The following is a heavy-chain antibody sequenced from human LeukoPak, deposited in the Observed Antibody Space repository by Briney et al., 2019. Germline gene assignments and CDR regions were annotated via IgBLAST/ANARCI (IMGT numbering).Heavy chain of an antibody. CDR2: INQDESKK. CDR3: ARDHAYRADY. D-gene: IGHD2-2*01. J-gene: IGHJ4*02. Sequence: EGSLRLSCAASGFTFSNDWMCWVRQAPGKGLEWVANINQDESKKYYADSVKGRFTISRDNAKNSLYLQMSSLTAEDTAIYYCARDHAYRADYWGQGTLVTVSS. CDR1: GFTFSNDW. V-gene: IGHV3-7*01.